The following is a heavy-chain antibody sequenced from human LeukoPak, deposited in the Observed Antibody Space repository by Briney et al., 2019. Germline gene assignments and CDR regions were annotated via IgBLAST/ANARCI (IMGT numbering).Heavy chain of an antibody. CDR3: ARDPYSSSAPHYYYGMDV. CDR2: IYTSGST. Sequence: SETLSLTCTVSGGSISSYYWSWIRQPAGKGLEWIGRIYTSGSTNCNPSLKSRVTMSVDTSKNQFSLKLSSVTAADTAVYYCARDPYSSSAPHYYYGMDVWGQGTTVTVSS. V-gene: IGHV4-4*07. J-gene: IGHJ6*02. CDR1: GGSISSYY. D-gene: IGHD6-13*01.